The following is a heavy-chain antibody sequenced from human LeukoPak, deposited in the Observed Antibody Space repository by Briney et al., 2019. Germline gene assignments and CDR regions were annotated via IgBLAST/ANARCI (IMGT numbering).Heavy chain of an antibody. D-gene: IGHD3-22*01. CDR2: ISWDGGST. V-gene: IGHV3-43*01. J-gene: IGHJ4*02. Sequence: GGSLRLSCAASGFTFDDYTMHWVRQAPGRGLEWVSLISWDGGSTYYADSVKGRFTISRDNIKNSLFLQMNSLRTEDTALYYCTKLSSSAYPFDYWGQGTLVTVSS. CDR3: TKLSSSAYPFDY. CDR1: GFTFDDYT.